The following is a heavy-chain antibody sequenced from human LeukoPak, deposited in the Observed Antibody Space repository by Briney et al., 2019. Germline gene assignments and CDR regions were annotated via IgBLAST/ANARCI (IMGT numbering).Heavy chain of an antibody. J-gene: IGHJ5*01. CDR3: ARDGHGTSTWGWFDP. Sequence: ASVKVSCKASENTLSRYYMNWVRQAPGQGLEWMGIINPTGGGASYAQKFQGRVTMTIDTSTSTFYLELSSLTSQGTAVYYCARDGHGTSTWGWFDPWGQGTLVTVSS. V-gene: IGHV1-46*01. D-gene: IGHD7-27*01. CDR2: INPTGGGA. CDR1: ENTLSRYY.